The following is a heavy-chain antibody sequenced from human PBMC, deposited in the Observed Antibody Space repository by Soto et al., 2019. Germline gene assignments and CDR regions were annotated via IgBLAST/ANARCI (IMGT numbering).Heavy chain of an antibody. J-gene: IGHJ3*02. CDR1: GYSFTSYW. V-gene: IGHV5-51*01. CDR2: IYPGDSDT. Sequence: EVQLVQSGAEVKKPGESLKISCKGSGYSFTSYWIGWVRQMPGKGLEWMGIIYPGDSDTRYSPSFQGQVTISADKSISTACMQWSSLKALDTAMYYCARHLAQQLTPYDAFAIWGQGTMVTVSS. D-gene: IGHD6-13*01. CDR3: ARHLAQQLTPYDAFAI.